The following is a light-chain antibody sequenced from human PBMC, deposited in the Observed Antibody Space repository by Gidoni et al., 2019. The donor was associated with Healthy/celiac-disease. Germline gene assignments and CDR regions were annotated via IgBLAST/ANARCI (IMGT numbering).Light chain of an antibody. CDR1: SSNIGSNH. J-gene: IGLJ2*01. CDR3: AAWDDSLSAL. V-gene: IGLV1-47*02. Sequence: QSVLTQPPSASRTPGQRVTISWSGSSSNIGSNHVDCYQQLPGTAPKLLIYSNNQRPSGVPDRFSGSKSGTSAVLAISGLRSEDEADYYCAAWDDSLSALFGGGTKLTVL. CDR2: SNN.